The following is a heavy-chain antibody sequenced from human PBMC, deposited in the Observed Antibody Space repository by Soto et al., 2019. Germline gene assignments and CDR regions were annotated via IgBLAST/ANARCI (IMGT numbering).Heavy chain of an antibody. CDR3: ARGRGDPDYGDYGGSGYYYYYMDV. J-gene: IGHJ6*03. V-gene: IGHV1-8*01. D-gene: IGHD4-17*01. CDR1: GYTFTSYD. Sequence: ASVKVSCKASGYTFTSYDINWVRQATGQGLEWMGWMNPNSGNTGYAQKFQGRVTMTRNTSISTAYMELSSLRSEDTAVYYCARGRGDPDYGDYGGSGYYYYYMDVWGKGTTVTVSS. CDR2: MNPNSGNT.